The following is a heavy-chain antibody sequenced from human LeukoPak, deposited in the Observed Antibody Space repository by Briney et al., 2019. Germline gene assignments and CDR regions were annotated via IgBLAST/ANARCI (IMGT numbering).Heavy chain of an antibody. CDR1: GYTFTGYY. J-gene: IGHJ4*02. V-gene: IGHV1-2*02. D-gene: IGHD2-2*01. Sequence: ASVTVSFKASGYTFTGYYMHWVRQAPGQGLEWMGWINPNNGGTNYAQKFQGRVTMTRDTSISTAYMEPRRLTSDGTAVYYCARGRGTTSSNFDYWGQGTLVTVSS. CDR2: INPNNGGT. CDR3: ARGRGTTSSNFDY.